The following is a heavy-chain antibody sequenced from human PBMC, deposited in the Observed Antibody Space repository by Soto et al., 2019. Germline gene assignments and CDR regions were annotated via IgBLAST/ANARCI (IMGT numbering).Heavy chain of an antibody. J-gene: IGHJ4*02. CDR3: ARLGGSFSVNY. CDR2: IYYTGST. CDR1: GGSISSYY. Sequence: ASETLSLTCTVSGGSISSYYWSWIRQPPGKGLEWIGYIYYTGSTNYNSSLESRVTISVDTSKNQFSLNLRSVTAADTAVYYCARLGGSFSVNYWGQGTLVTVSS. V-gene: IGHV4-59*08. D-gene: IGHD1-26*01.